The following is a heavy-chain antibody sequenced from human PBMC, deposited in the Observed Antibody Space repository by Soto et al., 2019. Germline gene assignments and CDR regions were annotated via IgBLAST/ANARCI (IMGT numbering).Heavy chain of an antibody. V-gene: IGHV2-26*01. Sequence: QVTLKESGPMLVKPTETLTLTCTVSGFSLSNARMGVSWIRQPPGKALEWLAHIFSNDEKSYSTSLKSRLTISKDTSKSQVVLTMTNMDPVDTATYYCARILSGFGSYYYYYYMDVWGKGTTVTVSS. CDR2: IFSNDEK. D-gene: IGHD3-10*01. J-gene: IGHJ6*03. CDR3: ARILSGFGSYYYYYYMDV. CDR1: GFSLSNARMG.